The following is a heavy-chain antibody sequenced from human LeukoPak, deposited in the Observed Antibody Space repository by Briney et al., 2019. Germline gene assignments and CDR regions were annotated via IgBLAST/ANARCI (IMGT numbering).Heavy chain of an antibody. CDR1: GYSFTTYY. Sequence: ASVKVSCKASGYSFTTYYMHWVRQAPGQGLEWMGIIKPSGGSTSYAQKFQDRVTMTRDTSTSTVYMELSSLRSEDTAVYYCARVHDSDWYFAYWSQGTLATVSS. J-gene: IGHJ4*02. CDR2: IKPSGGST. V-gene: IGHV1-46*01. CDR3: ARVHDSDWYFAY. D-gene: IGHD6-19*01.